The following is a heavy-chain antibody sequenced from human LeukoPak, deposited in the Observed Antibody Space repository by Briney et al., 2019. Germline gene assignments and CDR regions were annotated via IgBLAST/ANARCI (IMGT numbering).Heavy chain of an antibody. CDR1: GGSFSGYY. V-gene: IGHV4-34*01. CDR3: ARGRIAAAGNFYYYYYYMDV. Sequence: SETLSLTCAVYGGSFSGYYWSWIRQPPGKGLEWIGEINHSGSTNYNPSLKSRVTISVDTSKNQFSLKLSSVTAADTAVYYCARGRIAAAGNFYYYYYYMDVWGKGTTVTVSS. J-gene: IGHJ6*03. CDR2: INHSGST. D-gene: IGHD6-13*01.